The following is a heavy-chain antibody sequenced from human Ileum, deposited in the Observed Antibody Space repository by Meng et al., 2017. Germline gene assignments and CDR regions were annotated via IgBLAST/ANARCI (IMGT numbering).Heavy chain of an antibody. V-gene: IGHV1-69*06. CDR3: ARDGYDYVWGSHLYYFDY. Sequence: QVQLVQSGAEVKKPGSSVKVSCKASGGTFSSYAISWVRQAPGQGLEWMGGIIPIFGTANYAQKFQGRVTITADKSTSTAYMELSSLRSEDTAVYYCARDGYDYVWGSHLYYFDYWGQGTLVTVSS. CDR1: GGTFSSYA. J-gene: IGHJ4*02. D-gene: IGHD3-16*02. CDR2: IIPIFGTA.